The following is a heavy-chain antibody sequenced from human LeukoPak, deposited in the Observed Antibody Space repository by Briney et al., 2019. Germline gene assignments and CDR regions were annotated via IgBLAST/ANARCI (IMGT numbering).Heavy chain of an antibody. Sequence: GGSLRLSCAASGFTFSGYAMSWVRQAPGKGLEWVSAISGSGGSTYYADSVKGRFTISRDNSKNTLYLQMNSLRAEDTAVYYCAKDRGLVPAAMYRADYWGQGTLVTVSS. CDR1: GFTFSGYA. CDR3: AKDRGLVPAAMYRADY. CDR2: ISGSGGST. D-gene: IGHD2-2*01. J-gene: IGHJ4*02. V-gene: IGHV3-23*01.